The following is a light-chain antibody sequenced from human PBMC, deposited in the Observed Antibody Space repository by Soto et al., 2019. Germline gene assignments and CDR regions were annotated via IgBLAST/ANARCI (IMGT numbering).Light chain of an antibody. V-gene: IGKV1-33*01. Sequence: DIQMTQSPSSLSASVGDRITITCQASQDITDFLNWYQQKPGKAPKLLIYDASTLETGVPSRFSGSGSGTHFTLTISSLKPEDFATYYCQQFGETPPYTFGQGTKLEIK. CDR2: DAS. J-gene: IGKJ2*01. CDR1: QDITDF. CDR3: QQFGETPPYT.